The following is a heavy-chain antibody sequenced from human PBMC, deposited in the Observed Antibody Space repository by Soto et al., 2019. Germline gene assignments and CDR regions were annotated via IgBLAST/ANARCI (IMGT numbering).Heavy chain of an antibody. D-gene: IGHD3-10*01. CDR2: ISNNGGDT. CDR3: ARGIPGHYGFDV. CDR1: GFTFSTYA. J-gene: IGHJ3*01. V-gene: IGHV3-23*01. Sequence: PGGSLRLSCVASGFTFSTYAMSWVRQAPGKGLEWVATISNNGGDTYYSDSVKGRFTISRDNAKNSLYLQMNSLRAEDTAVYYCARGIPGHYGFDVWGQGTMVTVSS.